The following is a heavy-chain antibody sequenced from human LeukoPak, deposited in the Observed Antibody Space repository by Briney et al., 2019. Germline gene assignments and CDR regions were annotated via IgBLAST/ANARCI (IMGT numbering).Heavy chain of an antibody. Sequence: GGSLRLSCAASGFTFSSYSMNWVRQAPGKGLEWVSYISSSSSTIYYADSVKGRFTISRDNSKNTLYLQMNSLRAEDTAVYYCARAGDLSFKDWGQGTLVTVSS. CDR2: ISSSSSTI. CDR3: ARAGDLSFKD. J-gene: IGHJ4*02. D-gene: IGHD3-16*02. V-gene: IGHV3-48*01. CDR1: GFTFSSYS.